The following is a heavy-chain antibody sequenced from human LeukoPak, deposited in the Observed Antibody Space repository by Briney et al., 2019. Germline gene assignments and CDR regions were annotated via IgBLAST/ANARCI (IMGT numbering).Heavy chain of an antibody. J-gene: IGHJ4*02. CDR2: IREDGSSQ. D-gene: IGHD6-19*01. CDR1: GFTFSHSW. V-gene: IGHV3-7*03. Sequence: GGSLRLSCVASGFTFSHSWMTWVRQAPGKGLEWVGHIREDGSSQNYADSVKGRFTISRDNAKNSLYLQMNSLRAEDTALHYCTKEAVAGNFDYWGQGTLVTVSS. CDR3: TKEAVAGNFDY.